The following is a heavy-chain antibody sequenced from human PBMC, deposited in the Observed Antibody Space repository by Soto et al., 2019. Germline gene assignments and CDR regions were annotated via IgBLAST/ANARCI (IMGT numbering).Heavy chain of an antibody. J-gene: IGHJ4*02. V-gene: IGHV1-69*12. CDR2: IVPIVDTA. CDR3: VRVVAIPGYLDY. CDR1: GGTFSSYA. D-gene: IGHD5-12*01. Sequence: QVQLVQSGAEVRQPASSVKVSCKTSGGTFSSYAISWVRQAPGQGLEWMGGIVPIVDTATYAQKFQGRVTTSADESTSPAYIELSRLRSDDTAVYNCVRVVAIPGYLDYWGQGTLVTVSS.